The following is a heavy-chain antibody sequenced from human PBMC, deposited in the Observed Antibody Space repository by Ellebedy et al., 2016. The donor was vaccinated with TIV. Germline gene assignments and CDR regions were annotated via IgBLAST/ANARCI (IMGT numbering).Heavy chain of an antibody. J-gene: IGHJ3*01. V-gene: IGHV1-46*01. CDR1: GYTFTGYY. CDR2: INPGGGSA. Sequence: ASVKVSCKASGYTFTGYYMHWVRQAPGQGLEWMGIINPGGGSATYAQKFQGRVTMTRDTSSSTVYMQLSSLRSDDAAVYYCASSGNHAAFDLWGQGTMLTVSS. D-gene: IGHD1-14*01. CDR3: ASSGNHAAFDL.